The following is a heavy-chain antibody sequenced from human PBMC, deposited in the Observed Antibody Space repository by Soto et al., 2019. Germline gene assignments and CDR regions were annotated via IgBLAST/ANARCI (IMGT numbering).Heavy chain of an antibody. D-gene: IGHD3-3*01. CDR2: ISAYNGNT. V-gene: IGHV1-18*01. Sequence: QVPLVQSGAEVKKPGASVKVSCKASGYTFTSYGISWVRQAPGQGLEWMGWISAYNGNTNYAQKLQGRVTMTTDTSTSTAYMELRSLRSDDTAVYYCARDRDWLWSGYYTGIMLDYWGQGTLVTVSS. CDR1: GYTFTSYG. J-gene: IGHJ4*02. CDR3: ARDRDWLWSGYYTGIMLDY.